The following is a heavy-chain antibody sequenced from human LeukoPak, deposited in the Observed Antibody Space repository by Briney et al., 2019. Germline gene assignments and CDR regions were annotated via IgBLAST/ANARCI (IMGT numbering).Heavy chain of an antibody. CDR1: GGSISSGDYY. D-gene: IGHD6-25*01. CDR2: IYYSGST. CDR3: ARDDPRQQRTPDY. Sequence: SQTLSLTCTVSGGSISSGDYYWSWIRQPPGKGLEWIGYIYYSGSTYYNPSLKSRVTISVDTSKNQFSLKLSSVTAADTAVYYCARDDPRQQRTPDYWGQGTLVTVSS. J-gene: IGHJ4*02. V-gene: IGHV4-30-4*01.